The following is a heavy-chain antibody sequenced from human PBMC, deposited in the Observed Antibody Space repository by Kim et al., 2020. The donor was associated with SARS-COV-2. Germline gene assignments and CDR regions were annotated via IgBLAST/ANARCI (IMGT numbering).Heavy chain of an antibody. Sequence: YADSDKGRFTISRDNAKNSRYLQMNSLRAEDTAVYYCARAYSSGWAYFDYWGQGTLVTVSS. J-gene: IGHJ4*02. V-gene: IGHV3-21*01. CDR3: ARAYSSGWAYFDY. D-gene: IGHD6-19*01.